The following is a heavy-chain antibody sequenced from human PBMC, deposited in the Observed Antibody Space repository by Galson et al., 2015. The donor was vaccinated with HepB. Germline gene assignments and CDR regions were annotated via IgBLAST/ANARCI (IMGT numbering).Heavy chain of an antibody. CDR1: GGTFSSYT. D-gene: IGHD6-13*01. Sequence: CKASGGTFSSYTISWVRQAPGQGLEWMGRIIPILGIANYAQKFQGRVTITADKSTSTAYMELSSLRSEDTAVYYCARDGVAAAGGDYWGQGTLVTVSS. J-gene: IGHJ4*02. V-gene: IGHV1-69*04. CDR3: ARDGVAAAGGDY. CDR2: IIPILGIA.